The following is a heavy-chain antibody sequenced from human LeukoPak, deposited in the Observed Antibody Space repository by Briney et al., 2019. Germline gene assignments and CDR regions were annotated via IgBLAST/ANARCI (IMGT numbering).Heavy chain of an antibody. CDR3: ARAQGNGLIDF. CDR2: IYTSGST. CDR1: GGSISSNSYY. J-gene: IGHJ4*02. Sequence: PSETLSLTCTVSGGSISSNSYYWSWIRRPAGKGLEWIGRIYTSGSTNYNPSLKSRVTISVDTSKNQFSLKLSSVTAADTADYYCARAQGNGLIDFWGQGTLVTVSS. D-gene: IGHD3/OR15-3a*01. V-gene: IGHV4-61*02.